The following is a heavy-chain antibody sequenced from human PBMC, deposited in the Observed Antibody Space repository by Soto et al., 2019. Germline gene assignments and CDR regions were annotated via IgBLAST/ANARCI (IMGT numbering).Heavy chain of an antibody. CDR3: ARDPKFGDYYYGMDV. D-gene: IGHD3-10*01. CDR1: GYTFTGYY. V-gene: IGHV1-2*04. J-gene: IGHJ6*02. Sequence: ASVKVSCKASGYTFTGYYMHWVRQAPGQGLEWMGWINPNSGGTNYAQKFQGWVTMTRDTSISTAYMELSRLRSDDTAVYYCARDPKFGDYYYGMDVWGQGTTVTVSS. CDR2: INPNSGGT.